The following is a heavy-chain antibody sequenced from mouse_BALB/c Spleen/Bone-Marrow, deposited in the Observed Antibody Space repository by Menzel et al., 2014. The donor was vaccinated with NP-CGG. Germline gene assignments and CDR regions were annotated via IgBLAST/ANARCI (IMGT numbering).Heavy chain of an antibody. CDR3: ARGNSGLDY. J-gene: IGHJ2*01. Sequence: QVQLQQPGAELVRPGASVKMSCKASGYTFTSYNMHWVKQTPGQGLEWIGYIYPGNGGINYNQKFKGKATLTADTSSSTSYMQISILTAEDSAVYCCARGNSGLDYWGQGTTLTVSS. D-gene: IGHD3-1*01. CDR2: IYPGNGGI. V-gene: IGHV1-12*01. CDR1: GYTFTSYN.